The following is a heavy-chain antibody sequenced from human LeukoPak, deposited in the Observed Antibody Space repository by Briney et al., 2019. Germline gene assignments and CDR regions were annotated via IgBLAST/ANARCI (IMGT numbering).Heavy chain of an antibody. D-gene: IGHD3-9*01. CDR1: GGSITDYY. J-gene: IGHJ4*02. V-gene: IGHV4-34*01. CDR2: IHYTGAT. CDR3: ARGNILTGYCFDF. Sequence: SETLSLTCAVYGGSITDYYWSCTRQTPGRGVEWVGEIHYTGATSYNPSLKSRATISTDTSKNQFSLRLSSVTAADTAVYYCARGNILTGYCFDFWGQGALVTVSS.